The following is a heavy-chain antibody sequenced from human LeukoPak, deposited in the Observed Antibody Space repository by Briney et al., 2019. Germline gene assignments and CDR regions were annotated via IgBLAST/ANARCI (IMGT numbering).Heavy chain of an antibody. CDR2: LSGSGTAT. Sequence: GGSLRPSCEASQFTFSRFALSWIRQAPGTGLEWVSTLSGSGTATYYADSVKGRFTTSRDNSKDTLYLQMDNLRADDTAVYYCAKHLGSHSFLFYYMDVWGTGTSVIVSS. D-gene: IGHD2-21*01. J-gene: IGHJ6*03. V-gene: IGHV3-23*01. CDR3: AKHLGSHSFLFYYMDV. CDR1: QFTFSRFA.